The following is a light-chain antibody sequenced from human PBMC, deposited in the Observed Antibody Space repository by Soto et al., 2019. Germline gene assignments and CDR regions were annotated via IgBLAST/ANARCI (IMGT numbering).Light chain of an antibody. CDR1: QDSTKY. Sequence: IQLTQSPSSLSASVGDRVTITCRASQDSTKYLAWYQQKPGKAPNLLIYDASTLHSGVPSRFSGRGSGTDFPLTVSGLQHDDFATYFYQQLSNYPSTFSGGTKVDIK. J-gene: IGKJ4*01. V-gene: IGKV1-9*01. CDR3: QQLSNYPST. CDR2: DAS.